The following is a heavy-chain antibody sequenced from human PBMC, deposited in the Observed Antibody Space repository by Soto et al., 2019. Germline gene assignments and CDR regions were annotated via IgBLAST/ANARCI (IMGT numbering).Heavy chain of an antibody. J-gene: IGHJ6*03. D-gene: IGHD3-10*01. CDR3: AHKGSGVDTNYYYYMDV. CDR2: IYWDDDK. Sequence: QITLKESGPTLVKPTQTLTLTCTFSGFSLSTGGVGVGWIRQPPGKALEWLALIYWDDDKRYSPSLKSRLTITKDTSKNQVVLTMTNMDPVDTATYYCAHKGSGVDTNYYYYMDVWGKGTTVTVSS. CDR1: GFSLSTGGVG. V-gene: IGHV2-5*02.